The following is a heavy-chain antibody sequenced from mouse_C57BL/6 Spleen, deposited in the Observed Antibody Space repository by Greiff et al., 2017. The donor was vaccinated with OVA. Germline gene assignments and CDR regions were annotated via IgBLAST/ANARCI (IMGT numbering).Heavy chain of an antibody. Sequence: EVQLVESGGGLVKPGGSLKLSCAASGFTFSDYGMHWVRQAPEKGLEWVAYISSGSSTIYSADTVKGRFTSSRDNAKNTLFLQRTSLRSEDTAMYYCARPGVGSYFDYWGQGTTLTVSS. J-gene: IGHJ2*01. V-gene: IGHV5-17*01. D-gene: IGHD1-1*02. CDR2: ISSGSSTI. CDR3: ARPGVGSYFDY. CDR1: GFTFSDYG.